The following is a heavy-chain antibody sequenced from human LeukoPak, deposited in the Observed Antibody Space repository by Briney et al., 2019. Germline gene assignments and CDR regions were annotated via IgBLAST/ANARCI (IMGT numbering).Heavy chain of an antibody. D-gene: IGHD3-10*01. Sequence: GESLKISCKGSGYSFTTYWIGWVRQMPGKGLECMGIIYPGDSDTRYSPSFQGQVTISADKSNSTAYLQWSSLKASDTAMYYCARQHGSGSYYSRAIDYWGQGTLVTVSS. CDR1: GYSFTTYW. CDR2: IYPGDSDT. J-gene: IGHJ4*02. CDR3: ARQHGSGSYYSRAIDY. V-gene: IGHV5-51*01.